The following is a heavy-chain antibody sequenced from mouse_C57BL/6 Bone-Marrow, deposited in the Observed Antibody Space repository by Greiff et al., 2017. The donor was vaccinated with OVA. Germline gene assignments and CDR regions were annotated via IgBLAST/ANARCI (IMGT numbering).Heavy chain of an antibody. D-gene: IGHD2-10*01. Sequence: EVHLVESGGGLVQPGGSMKLSCAASGFTFSDAWMDWVRQSPEKGLEWVAEIRNKANNHATYYAESVKGRFTISRDDSKSSVYLQMNSLRAEDTGIYYCTRPLPFYAMDYWGQGTSVTVSS. CDR3: TRPLPFYAMDY. V-gene: IGHV6-6*01. CDR1: GFTFSDAW. CDR2: IRNKANNHAT. J-gene: IGHJ4*01.